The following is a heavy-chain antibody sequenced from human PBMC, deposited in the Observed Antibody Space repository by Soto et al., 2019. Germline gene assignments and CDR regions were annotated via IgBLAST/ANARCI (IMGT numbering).Heavy chain of an antibody. CDR2: TFYRSKWYN. D-gene: IGHD3-16*01. J-gene: IGHJ4*02. Sequence: QLQLQQSGPGLVKPSQTLSLTCAISGDSVSSKFAAWNWIRQSPSRGLEWLGRTFYRSKWYNDYAESVKSRITINPDTSKNQFSLPLNSVTPEDTAVYYCARVSGSEDYYDFYWGQGTLVTVSS. CDR3: ARVSGSEDYYDFY. CDR1: GDSVSSKFAA. V-gene: IGHV6-1*01.